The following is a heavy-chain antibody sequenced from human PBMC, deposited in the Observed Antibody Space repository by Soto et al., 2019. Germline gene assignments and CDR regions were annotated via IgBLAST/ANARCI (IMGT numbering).Heavy chain of an antibody. CDR2: IFPNSGGST. J-gene: IGHJ4*01. Sequence: ASVKVSCKPSGYTFSAYYIHWVRQAPGQGLEWMGFIFPNSGGSTTSAQQFEGRVTMTRDSSISTAYLELSGLTPDDTAVYYCAKDEGGIFDSWGQGTLVTVSS. D-gene: IGHD3-16*01. CDR3: AKDEGGIFDS. CDR1: GYTFSAYY. V-gene: IGHV1-2*02.